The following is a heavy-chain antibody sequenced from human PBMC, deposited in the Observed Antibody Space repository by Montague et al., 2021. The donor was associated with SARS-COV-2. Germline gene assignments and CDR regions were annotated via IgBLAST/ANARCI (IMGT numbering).Heavy chain of an antibody. D-gene: IGHD3-22*01. V-gene: IGHV4-39*01. Sequence: SETLSLTCTVSGGSTSSSSYYWGWIRQPPGKGLEWIGSIYYSGSTYYNPSLKSRVTISVDTSENQFSLKLSSVTAADTAVYYCARHYYDSSGYYSPWYFDLWGRGTLVTVSS. CDR3: ARHYYDSSGYYSPWYFDL. J-gene: IGHJ2*01. CDR1: GGSTSSSSYY. CDR2: IYYSGST.